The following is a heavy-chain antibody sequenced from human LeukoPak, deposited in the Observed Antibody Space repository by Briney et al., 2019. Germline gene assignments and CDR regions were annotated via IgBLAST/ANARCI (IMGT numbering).Heavy chain of an antibody. CDR1: GGTFSSYA. V-gene: IGHV1-69*13. J-gene: IGHJ4*02. CDR2: VIPIFGTA. CDR3: ASEGYSSSSWDY. D-gene: IGHD6-6*01. Sequence: SVKVSCKASGGTFSSYAISWVQQAPGQGLEWMGGVIPIFGTANYAQKFQGRVTITADESTSTAYMELSSLRSEDTAVYYCASEGYSSSSWDYWGQGTLVTVSS.